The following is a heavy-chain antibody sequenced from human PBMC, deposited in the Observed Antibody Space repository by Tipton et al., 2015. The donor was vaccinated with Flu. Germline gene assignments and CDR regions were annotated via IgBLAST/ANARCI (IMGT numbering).Heavy chain of an antibody. CDR1: GYTFTSYG. CDR2: ISAYNGNT. V-gene: IGHV1-18*01. D-gene: IGHD3-10*01. CDR3: ARHNYYGSVSYYNIGWFDP. Sequence: QVQLVQSGAEVKKPGASVKVSCKASGYTFTSYGISWVRQAPGQGLEWMGWISAYNGNTNYAQKLQGRVTMTTDTSTSTAYMELRNLRSDDTAVYYCARHNYYGSVSYYNIGWFDPWGQGTLVTVSS. J-gene: IGHJ5*02.